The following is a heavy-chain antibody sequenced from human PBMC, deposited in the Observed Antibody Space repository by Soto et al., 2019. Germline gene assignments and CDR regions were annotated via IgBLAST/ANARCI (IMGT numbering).Heavy chain of an antibody. CDR3: ARETTYDILTASYGSWFDP. V-gene: IGHV3-21*01. J-gene: IGHJ5*02. CDR2: ISSSSTYI. Sequence: EVQLVESGGGLVKPGGALRLSCAASGFTCSSDNMNWVRQAPGKGLERVSSISSSSTYIYYADSVKGRFTISRDNAKNSLYLQMNSLRADDTAVYYCARETTYDILTASYGSWFDPWGQGTLVTVSS. D-gene: IGHD3-9*01. CDR1: GFTCSSDN.